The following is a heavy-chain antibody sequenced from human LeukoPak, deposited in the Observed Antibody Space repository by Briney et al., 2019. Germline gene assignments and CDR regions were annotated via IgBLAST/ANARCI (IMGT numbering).Heavy chain of an antibody. J-gene: IGHJ4*01. D-gene: IGHD3-10*01. CDR1: GFTFSTYG. V-gene: IGHV3-33*05. Sequence: GGSLRLSCAASGFTFSTYGMHWVRQAPGKGLEWVAVIKFDGNNKYYADSVKGRFTISRDISKNTLYLQMNSLRDEDMAEYYCARDGPGIDYWGQGTLVTVSS. CDR3: ARDGPGIDY. CDR2: IKFDGNNK.